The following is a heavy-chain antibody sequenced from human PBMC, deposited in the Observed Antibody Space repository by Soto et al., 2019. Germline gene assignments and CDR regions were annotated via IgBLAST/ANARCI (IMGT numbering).Heavy chain of an antibody. J-gene: IGHJ3*02. CDR3: ARGWNDAFAI. CDR2: IYYSGST. V-gene: IGHV4-39*01. D-gene: IGHD1-1*01. Sequence: PSETLSLTCTVSGGSISSSSYYWGWIRQPPGKGLEWIGSIYYSGSTYYNPSLKSRVTISVDTSKNQFSLKLSSVTAADTAVYYCARGWNDAFAIWGQGTMVTVSS. CDR1: GGSISSSSYY.